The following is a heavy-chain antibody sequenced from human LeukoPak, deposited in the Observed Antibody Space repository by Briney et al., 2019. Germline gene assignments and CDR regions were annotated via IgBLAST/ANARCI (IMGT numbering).Heavy chain of an antibody. J-gene: IGHJ4*02. Sequence: GGSLRLSCPASGFTFSSYGMSWVRQAPGKGLEWVSAISGSGGSTYYADSVKGRFTISRDNSKNTLYLQMNSLRAEDTAVYYCARGGGYSYGSFDYWGQGTLVTVSS. CDR1: GFTFSSYG. CDR2: ISGSGGST. CDR3: ARGGGYSYGSFDY. V-gene: IGHV3-23*01. D-gene: IGHD5-18*01.